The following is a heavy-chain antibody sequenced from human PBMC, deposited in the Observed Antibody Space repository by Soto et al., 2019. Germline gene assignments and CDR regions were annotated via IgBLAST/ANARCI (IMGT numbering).Heavy chain of an antibody. Sequence: PGGSLRLSCAASGFTFSSYSMNWVRQAPGKGLEWVSSISSSSSYIYYADSVKGRFTISRDNSKNTLYLQMNSLRAEDTAVYYCAKDGPYDFWSGYYFDYWGQGTLVTVSS. V-gene: IGHV3-21*04. CDR3: AKDGPYDFWSGYYFDY. J-gene: IGHJ4*02. CDR1: GFTFSSYS. D-gene: IGHD3-3*01. CDR2: ISSSSSYI.